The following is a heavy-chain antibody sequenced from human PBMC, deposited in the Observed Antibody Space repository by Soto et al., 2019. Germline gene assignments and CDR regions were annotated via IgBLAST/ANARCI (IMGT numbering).Heavy chain of an antibody. J-gene: IGHJ3*02. CDR2: ISGSGGST. CDR1: GFTFSSYA. CDR3: AKDSDYDFWSGYYRVSDAFDI. V-gene: IGHV3-23*01. D-gene: IGHD3-3*01. Sequence: PGGSLRLSCAASGFTFSSYAMSWVRQAPGKGLEWVSAISGSGGSTYYADSVKGRFTISRDNSKNTLYLQMNSLRAEDTAVYYCAKDSDYDFWSGYYRVSDAFDIWGQGTMVTVSS.